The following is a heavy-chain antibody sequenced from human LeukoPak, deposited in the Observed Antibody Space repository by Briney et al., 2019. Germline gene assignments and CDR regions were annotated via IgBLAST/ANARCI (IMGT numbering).Heavy chain of an antibody. D-gene: IGHD3-3*01. CDR1: GFTFSSYA. Sequence: PGGSLRLSCAASGFTFSSYAMTWVRQAPGKGLEWVSIIGGSGDSPYYADSVKGRFTISRDNSKNTLFLQMNSLRAVDTALYYCAKSNVDDFWSGYDYWGQGTLVTVSS. V-gene: IGHV3-23*01. J-gene: IGHJ4*02. CDR3: AKSNVDDFWSGYDY. CDR2: IGGSGDSP.